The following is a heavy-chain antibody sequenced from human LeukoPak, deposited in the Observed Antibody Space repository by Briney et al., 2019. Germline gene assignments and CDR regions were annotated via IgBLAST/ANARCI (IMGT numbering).Heavy chain of an antibody. Sequence: ASMKVSCKASGYTFSGHYMHWVRQAPGQGLEWMGIINPSGGSTRFAQKFQGRVTMTRDTSTSTVYMELSSLRSEDTAVYYCARGYSGYDSDYWGQGTLVTVSS. D-gene: IGHD5-12*01. CDR1: GYTFSGHY. J-gene: IGHJ4*02. CDR3: ARGYSGYDSDY. V-gene: IGHV1-46*01. CDR2: INPSGGST.